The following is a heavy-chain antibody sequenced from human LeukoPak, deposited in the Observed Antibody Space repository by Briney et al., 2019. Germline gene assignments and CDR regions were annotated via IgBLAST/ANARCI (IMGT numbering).Heavy chain of an antibody. CDR2: INPNSGGT. D-gene: IGHD3-22*01. CDR3: ARANPRYYYDHKAMDV. Sequence: RASVKVSCKASGYTFTGYYMHWVRQAPGQGLEWMGWINPNSGGTNYAQKFQGRVTMTRDTSISTAYMELSRLGSDDTAVYYCARANPRYYYDHKAMDVWGKGTTVTVSS. J-gene: IGHJ6*04. CDR1: GYTFTGYY. V-gene: IGHV1-2*02.